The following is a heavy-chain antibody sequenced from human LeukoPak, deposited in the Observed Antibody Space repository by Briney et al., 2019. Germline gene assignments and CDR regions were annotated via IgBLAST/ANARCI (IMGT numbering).Heavy chain of an antibody. CDR3: ARDLVVPAAMRGYYYYYGMDV. Sequence: PGGSLRLSCAASGFTVSGNYMSSVRQAPRKGLEWVSVIYSGGNTYYADSVKGRFTISRDNSKNTLYLQMNSLRAEDTAVYYCARDLVVPAAMRGYYYYYGMDVWGQGTTVTVSS. CDR2: IYSGGNT. D-gene: IGHD2-2*01. J-gene: IGHJ6*02. V-gene: IGHV3-53*01. CDR1: GFTVSGNY.